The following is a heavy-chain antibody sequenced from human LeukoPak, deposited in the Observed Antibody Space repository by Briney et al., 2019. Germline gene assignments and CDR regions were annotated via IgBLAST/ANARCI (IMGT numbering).Heavy chain of an antibody. D-gene: IGHD5-12*01. CDR2: INHSGST. CDR1: GGSFSGYY. V-gene: IGHV4-34*01. J-gene: IGHJ4*02. Sequence: SETLSLTCAVYGGSFSGYYWSWIRQPPGKGLEWIGEINHSGSTNYNPSLKSRVTISVDTSKNQFSLKLSSVTAADTAVYYCARLYGGYGRGDYWGQGTLVTVSS. CDR3: ARLYGGYGRGDY.